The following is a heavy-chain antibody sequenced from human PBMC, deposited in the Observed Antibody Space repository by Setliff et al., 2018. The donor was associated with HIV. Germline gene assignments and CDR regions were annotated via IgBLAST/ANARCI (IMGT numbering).Heavy chain of an antibody. CDR1: GGSISSETFS. D-gene: IGHD3-16*01. CDR3: ARGGYYYYFGVDV. V-gene: IGHV4-61*02. J-gene: IGHJ6*02. Sequence: PSETLSLTCTVSGGSISSETFSWNWIRQPAGKGLEWIGRIYTSGSTDYNPSLKSRVTMSVDTSKNQFSLKLSSVPAADPAGYYCARGGYYYYFGVDVWGQGTTVTVSS. CDR2: IYTSGST.